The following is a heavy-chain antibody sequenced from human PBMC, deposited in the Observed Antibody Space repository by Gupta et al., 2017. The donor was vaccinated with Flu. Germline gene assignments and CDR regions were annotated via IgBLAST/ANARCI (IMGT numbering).Heavy chain of an antibody. V-gene: IGHV3-21*01. CDR3: VTVVYSREDDYFDY. D-gene: IGHD6-13*01. J-gene: IGHJ4*02. CDR1: GLPFTDYR. CDR2: ITSRSTSM. Sequence: EVQLVESGGGLVKPGGSLRLSCTASGLPFTDYRMTWFRQAPGKGLEWVSSITSRSTSMSYADSVKGRFIISRDNAKKSLYLQMNSLRVEDTAIYYCVTVVYSREDDYFDYWGQGTLVTVSS.